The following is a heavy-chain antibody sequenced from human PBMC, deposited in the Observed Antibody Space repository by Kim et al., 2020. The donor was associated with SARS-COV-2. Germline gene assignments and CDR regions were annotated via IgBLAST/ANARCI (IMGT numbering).Heavy chain of an antibody. Sequence: DSVKGRFTISRDNSKNTLYLQMNSLRAEDTAVYYCAKVLIGYSSSWYFNYWGQGTLVTVSS. D-gene: IGHD6-13*01. CDR3: AKVLIGYSSSWYFNY. J-gene: IGHJ4*02. V-gene: IGHV3-23*01.